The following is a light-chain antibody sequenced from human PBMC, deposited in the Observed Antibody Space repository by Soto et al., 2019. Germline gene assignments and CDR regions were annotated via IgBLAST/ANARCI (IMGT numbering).Light chain of an antibody. Sequence: QSVLTQPPSASGSPGQSVTISCTGTSSDVGGYNYVSWYQQYPGKAPKLMTYEVSKRPSGVPDRFSGSKSANTASLTVSGLQAEDEADYYCSSYAGSNNFVVFGGGTKLTVL. CDR1: SSDVGGYNY. J-gene: IGLJ2*01. CDR3: SSYAGSNNFVV. V-gene: IGLV2-8*01. CDR2: EVS.